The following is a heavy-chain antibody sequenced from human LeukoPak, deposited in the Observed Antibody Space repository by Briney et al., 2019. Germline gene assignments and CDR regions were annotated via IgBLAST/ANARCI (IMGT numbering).Heavy chain of an antibody. J-gene: IGHJ4*02. V-gene: IGHV3-30-3*01. CDR3: AREDIVVVPAAVPDY. CDR1: GFTFSSYA. D-gene: IGHD2-2*02. Sequence: PGRSLRLSCAASGFTFSSYAMHWVRQAPGKGLEWVAVISYDGSNKYYADSVKGRFTISRDNFKNTLYLQMNSLRAEDTAVYYCAREDIVVVPAAVPDYWGQGTLVTVSS. CDR2: ISYDGSNK.